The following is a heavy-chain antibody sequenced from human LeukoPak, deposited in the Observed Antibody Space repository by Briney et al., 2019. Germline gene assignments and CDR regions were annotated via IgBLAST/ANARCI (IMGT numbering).Heavy chain of an antibody. CDR1: GYTFTGYY. CDR2: INPNSGGT. V-gene: IGHV1-2*02. J-gene: IGHJ4*02. CDR3: ARVRIVATIYGLGIDY. Sequence: ASVKVSCKASGYTFTGYYMHWVRQAPGQGLEWMGWINPNSGGTNYAQKFQGRVTMTRDTSISTAYMELSRLRSGDTAVYYCARVRIVATIYGLGIDYWGQGTLVTVSS. D-gene: IGHD5-12*01.